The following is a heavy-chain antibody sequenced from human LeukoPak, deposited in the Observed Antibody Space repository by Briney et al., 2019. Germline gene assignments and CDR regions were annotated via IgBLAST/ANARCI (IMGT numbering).Heavy chain of an antibody. D-gene: IGHD3-3*01. V-gene: IGHV3-53*01. CDR3: AKRHDFWSGYHLA. Sequence: GGSLRLSCAASGFTVSSNYMSWVRQAPGKGLEWVSVIYSGGTTYYADSVKGRFTISRDNSKNTLYLQMNSLRAEDTAVYYCAKRHDFWSGYHLAWGQGTLVTVSS. J-gene: IGHJ5*02. CDR2: IYSGGTT. CDR1: GFTVSSNY.